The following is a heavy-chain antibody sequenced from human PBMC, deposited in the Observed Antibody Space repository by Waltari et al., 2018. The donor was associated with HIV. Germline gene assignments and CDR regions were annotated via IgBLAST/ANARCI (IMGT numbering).Heavy chain of an antibody. J-gene: IGHJ5*02. V-gene: IGHV4-61*02. CDR2: IYTSGST. Sequence: QVHLQESGPGLVKPSQTLSLTCTVSGGSISSGSYYWSWIRQPAGKGLEWIGRIYTSGSTNYNPSLKSRVTISVDTSKNQFSLKLSSVTAADTAVYYCAREATGTTSGWFDPWGQGTLVTVSS. CDR1: GGSISSGSYY. CDR3: AREATGTTSGWFDP. D-gene: IGHD1-1*01.